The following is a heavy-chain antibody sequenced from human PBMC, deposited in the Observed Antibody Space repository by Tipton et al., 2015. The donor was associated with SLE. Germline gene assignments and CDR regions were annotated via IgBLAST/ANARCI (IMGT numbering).Heavy chain of an antibody. V-gene: IGHV3-11*06. CDR3: ARDGRYGGNSVAFDI. J-gene: IGHJ3*02. CDR2: ISSSSSYT. CDR1: GFTFSDYY. D-gene: IGHD4-23*01. Sequence: GSLRLSCAASGFTFSDYYMSWIRQAPGKGLEWVSYISSSSSYTNYADSVKGRFTISRDNAKNSLYLQMNSLRAEDTAVYYCARDGRYGGNSVAFDIWGQGTMVTVSS.